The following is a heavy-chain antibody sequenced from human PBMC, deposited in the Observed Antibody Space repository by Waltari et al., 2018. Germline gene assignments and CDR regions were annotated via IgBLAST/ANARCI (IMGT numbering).Heavy chain of an antibody. CDR1: GGSISSRSYY. J-gene: IGHJ6*03. Sequence: QLQLQESGPGLVKPSETLSLTCTVSGGSISSRSYYWGWIRQPPGKGLEWIGSIYYSGSTYYNPSLKSRVTISVDTSKNQFSLKLSSVTAADTAVYYCARRRGAPNYYYYMDVWGKGTTVTVSS. CDR2: IYYSGST. CDR3: ARRRGAPNYYYYMDV. V-gene: IGHV4-39*01.